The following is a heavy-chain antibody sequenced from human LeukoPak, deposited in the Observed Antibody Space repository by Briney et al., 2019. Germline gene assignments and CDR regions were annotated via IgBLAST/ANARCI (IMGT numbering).Heavy chain of an antibody. J-gene: IGHJ4*02. CDR2: IYPDDSDT. CDR1: GYSFTNYW. D-gene: IGHD3-3*01. CDR3: ARRFDFWSGPDDY. V-gene: IGHV5-51*01. Sequence: GESLKISCKGSGYSFTNYWIGWVRQMPGKGLEWMGIIYPDDSDTRYSPSFQGQVTISADKSISTAYLQWSSLKASDTAMYYRARRFDFWSGPDDYWGQGTLVTVSS.